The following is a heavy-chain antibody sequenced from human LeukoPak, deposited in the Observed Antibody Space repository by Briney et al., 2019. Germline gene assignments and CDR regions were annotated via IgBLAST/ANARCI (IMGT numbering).Heavy chain of an antibody. CDR3: ARVSRGKWELLGAHDY. CDR1: GFTFDDYA. D-gene: IGHD1-26*01. J-gene: IGHJ4*02. CDR2: ISWNSGSI. Sequence: GGSLRLSCAASGFTFDDYAMHWVRQAPGKGLEWVSGISWNSGSIGYADSVKGRFTISRDNAKNSLYLQINSLRAEDTAVYYCARVSRGKWELLGAHDYWGQGTLVTVSS. V-gene: IGHV3-9*01.